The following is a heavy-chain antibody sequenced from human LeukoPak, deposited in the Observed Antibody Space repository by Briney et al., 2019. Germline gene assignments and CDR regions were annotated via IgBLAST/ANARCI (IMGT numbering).Heavy chain of an antibody. CDR3: AREDSTGYSSLDY. Sequence: GASVKVSCKASGYTFSVYYMHWVRQDPGQGLEWMGWINLKSGGPNYAQNFQATVTLTRETTISTAYMELSRLRSDDTAVYYCAREDSTGYSSLDYWGQGTLVTVSS. V-gene: IGHV1-2*02. CDR1: GYTFSVYY. CDR2: INLKSGGP. D-gene: IGHD3-22*01. J-gene: IGHJ4*02.